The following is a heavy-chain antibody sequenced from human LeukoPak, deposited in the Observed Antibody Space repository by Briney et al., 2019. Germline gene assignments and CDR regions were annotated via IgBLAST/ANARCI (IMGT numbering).Heavy chain of an antibody. CDR2: ISSSSSTM. D-gene: IGHD5-18*01. V-gene: IGHV3-48*04. J-gene: IGHJ3*02. CDR1: GFTLSSYG. Sequence: GGSLRLSCAASGFTLSSYGMNWVRQAPGKGLEWVSYISSSSSTMYYADSVKGRFTISRDNAKNSLYLQMNSLRAEDTAVYYCARLGYSYGYGAFDIWGQGTMVTVSS. CDR3: ARLGYSYGYGAFDI.